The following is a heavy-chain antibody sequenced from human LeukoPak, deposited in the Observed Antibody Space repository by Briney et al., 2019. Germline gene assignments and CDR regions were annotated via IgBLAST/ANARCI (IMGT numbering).Heavy chain of an antibody. V-gene: IGHV3-21*01. D-gene: IGHD4-11*01. CDR3: ASEAYIHYGFDY. J-gene: IGHJ4*02. CDR2: LSSTGLYV. Sequence: GGSLRLSCASSGFTFRDYTMNGVRQAPGKGLEWVSSLSSTGLYVYYADSVRGRLTISRDNANNSLSLQMSSLRAEDTAVYYCASEAYIHYGFDYWGQGTLVTVSS. CDR1: GFTFRDYT.